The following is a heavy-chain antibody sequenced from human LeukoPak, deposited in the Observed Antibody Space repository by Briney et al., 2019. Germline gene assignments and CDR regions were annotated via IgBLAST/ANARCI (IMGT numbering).Heavy chain of an antibody. CDR2: ISSNGGST. CDR1: GFTFSSYA. D-gene: IGHD6-13*01. Sequence: GGSLRLSCAASGFTFSSYAMHWVRQAPGKGLECVSAISSNGGSTYYANSVKGRFTISRDNSKNTLYLQMGSLRAEDMAVYYCAREALTPDRSSWITYNGVDVCGQGTTVTVSS. J-gene: IGHJ6*02. V-gene: IGHV3-64*01. CDR3: AREALTPDRSSWITYNGVDV.